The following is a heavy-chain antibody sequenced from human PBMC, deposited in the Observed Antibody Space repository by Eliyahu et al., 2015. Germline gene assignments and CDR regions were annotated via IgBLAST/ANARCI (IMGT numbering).Heavy chain of an antibody. Sequence: QVQLVQSGAEVKKPGASVKVSCKAPGYTFTAFYMHXVRQAPGQGLEWMGWINPKSGDTNYAQKFQGWVTMTRDTSISTAYMELSRLRSDDTAVYYCARGGYSGYGMDVWGQGTTVTVSS. D-gene: IGHD5-12*01. CDR2: INPKSGDT. V-gene: IGHV1-2*04. J-gene: IGHJ6*02. CDR3: ARGGYSGYGMDV. CDR1: GYTFTAFY.